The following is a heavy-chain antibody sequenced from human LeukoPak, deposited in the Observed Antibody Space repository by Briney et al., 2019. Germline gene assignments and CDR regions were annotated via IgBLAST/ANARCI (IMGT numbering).Heavy chain of an antibody. CDR2: ICYSGST. CDR3: ARQSGYFSVDAFDI. V-gene: IGHV4-39*01. Sequence: SETLSLTCTVSGGSISSSRYYWGWIRQPPGKGLEWIGNICYSGSTYYNPSLKSRVTISLDTSKNQFSLKLSSVTAADTAVFYCARQSGYFSVDAFDIWGQGTMVTVSS. J-gene: IGHJ3*02. CDR1: GGSISSSRYY. D-gene: IGHD3-22*01.